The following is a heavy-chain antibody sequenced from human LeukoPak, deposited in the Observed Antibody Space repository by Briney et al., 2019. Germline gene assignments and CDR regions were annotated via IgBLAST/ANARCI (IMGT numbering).Heavy chain of an antibody. V-gene: IGHV1-69*05. Sequence: SVKVSCKASGGTFSSYAISWVRQAPGQGLEWMGRIIPIFGTANYAQKFQGRVTITTDESTSTAYMELSSLRSEDTAVYYCARYPSDILTGYGYYFDYWDQGTLVTVSS. D-gene: IGHD3-9*01. J-gene: IGHJ4*02. CDR3: ARYPSDILTGYGYYFDY. CDR2: IIPIFGTA. CDR1: GGTFSSYA.